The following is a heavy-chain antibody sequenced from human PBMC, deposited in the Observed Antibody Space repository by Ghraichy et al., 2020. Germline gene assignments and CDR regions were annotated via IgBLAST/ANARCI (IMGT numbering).Heavy chain of an antibody. J-gene: IGHJ2*01. CDR2: IYPGDSDT. Sequence: GESLNISCKGSGYSFTSYWIGWVRQMPGKGLEWMGIIYPGDSDTRYSPSFQGQVTISVDKSISTAYLQWSSLKASDTAMYYCARQELIGDPNWYFDLWGRGTLVTVSS. V-gene: IGHV5-51*01. D-gene: IGHD7-27*01. CDR1: GYSFTSYW. CDR3: ARQELIGDPNWYFDL.